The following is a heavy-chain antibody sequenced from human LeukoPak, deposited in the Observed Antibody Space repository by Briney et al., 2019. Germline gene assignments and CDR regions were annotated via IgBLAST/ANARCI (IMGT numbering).Heavy chain of an antibody. J-gene: IGHJ4*02. CDR1: GGSISSYY. CDR2: IYYSGST. V-gene: IGHV4-59*01. D-gene: IGHD3-22*01. CDR3: ARMDYYDSSGYRN. Sequence: SETLFLTCTVSGGSISSYYWSWIRQPPGKGLEWIGYIYYSGSTNYNPSLKSRVTISVDTSKNQFSLKLSSVTAADTAVYYCARMDYYDSSGYRNWGQGTLVTVSS.